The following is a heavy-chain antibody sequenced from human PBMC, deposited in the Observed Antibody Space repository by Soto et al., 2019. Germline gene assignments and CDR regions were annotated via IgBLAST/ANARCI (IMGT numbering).Heavy chain of an antibody. J-gene: IGHJ4*02. CDR1: GFSVATYE. D-gene: IGHD6-25*01. CDR3: ASSAWGSGGTPYLDY. Sequence: EVRLVESGGGLVQPGGSLRLSCVASGFSVATYELNWVRQAPGKGLEWVAYISADNTIYYADSVEGRFTIARESAQNSLFLLMNSLRVEDTAVYYGASSAWGSGGTPYLDYWGQGARVTVSS. V-gene: IGHV3-48*03. CDR2: ISADNTI.